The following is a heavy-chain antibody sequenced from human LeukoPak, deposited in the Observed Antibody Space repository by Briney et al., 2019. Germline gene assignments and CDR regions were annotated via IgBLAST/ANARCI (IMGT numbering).Heavy chain of an antibody. Sequence: ASVKVSCKASGYTFTSYGISWVRQAPGQGLEWTGWISTYNGNTKYAQKLQGRVTMTTDTSTSTAYMELRSLRSDDTAVYYCARGSDYYDSSGYYYPDFDYWGQGTLVTVSS. CDR2: ISTYNGNT. V-gene: IGHV1-18*01. J-gene: IGHJ4*02. CDR1: GYTFTSYG. CDR3: ARGSDYYDSSGYYYPDFDY. D-gene: IGHD3-22*01.